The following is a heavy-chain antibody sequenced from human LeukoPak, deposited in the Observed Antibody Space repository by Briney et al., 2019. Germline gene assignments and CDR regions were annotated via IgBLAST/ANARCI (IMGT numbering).Heavy chain of an antibody. Sequence: ASVKVSCKASGYTFTSYGISWVRQAPGQGLEWMGWISAYNGNTNYAQKLQGRVTMTTDTSTSTAYMELRSLRSDDTAVYYCARLREDYVWGSYRFDKYNWFDPWGQGTLVTVSS. J-gene: IGHJ5*02. D-gene: IGHD3-16*02. CDR2: ISAYNGNT. CDR1: GYTFTSYG. CDR3: ARLREDYVWGSYRFDKYNWFDP. V-gene: IGHV1-18*01.